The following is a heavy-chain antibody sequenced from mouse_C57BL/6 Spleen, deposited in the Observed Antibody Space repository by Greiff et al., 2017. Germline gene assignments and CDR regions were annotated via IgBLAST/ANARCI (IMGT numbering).Heavy chain of an antibody. D-gene: IGHD1-1*01. CDR1: GYTFTSYW. J-gene: IGHJ4*01. Sequence: VQLQQPGAELVRPGSSVKLSCKASGYTFTSYWMHWVKQRPIQGLEWIGNIDPSDSETHYNQKFKDKATLTVDKSSSTAYMQLSSLTSEDSAVYYCARQGDYYGSSYGFYAMDYWGQGTSVTVSS. V-gene: IGHV1-52*01. CDR3: ARQGDYYGSSYGFYAMDY. CDR2: IDPSDSET.